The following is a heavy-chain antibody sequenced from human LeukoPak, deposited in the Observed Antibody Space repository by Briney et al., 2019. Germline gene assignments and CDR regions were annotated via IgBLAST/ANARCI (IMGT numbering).Heavy chain of an antibody. J-gene: IGHJ4*02. D-gene: IGHD1-1*01. V-gene: IGHV3-74*01. CDR2: INSDGSTT. CDR1: GFTFSSYS. CDR3: ARGKSGTVDY. Sequence: GGSLRLSCAVSGFTFSSYSMHWVRQAPGKGLVWVSRINSDGSTTTYADSVKGRFTISRENAKNTLDLQMNSLRAEDTAVYYCARGKSGTVDYWGQGTLVTVSS.